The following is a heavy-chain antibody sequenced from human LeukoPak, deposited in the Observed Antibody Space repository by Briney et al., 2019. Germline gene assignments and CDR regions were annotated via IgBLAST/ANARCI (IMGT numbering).Heavy chain of an antibody. J-gene: IGHJ4*02. CDR2: INHSGST. CDR1: GGSFSGYY. D-gene: IGHD1-1*01. CDR3: ARIRVDWNDSFDY. Sequence: SETLSLTCAVYGGSFSGYYWSWIRQPPGKGLEWIGEINHSGSTYYNPSLKSRVTISVDTSKNQFSLKLTSVTAADTAVYYCARIRVDWNDSFDYWGQGTLVTVSS. V-gene: IGHV4-34*01.